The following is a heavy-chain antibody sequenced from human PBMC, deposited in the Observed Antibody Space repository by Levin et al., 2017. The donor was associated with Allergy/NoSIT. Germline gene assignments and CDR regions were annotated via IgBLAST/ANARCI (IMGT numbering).Heavy chain of an antibody. Sequence: GESLKISCAASGFSFSSYVMSWVRQAPGKGLEWVSSISGSDESTYYADAVKGRFTVYRDNSRDTLYLQMNSLRAEDTAIYYCAKDRPTPDYWGQGTLVTVSS. CDR3: AKDRPTPDY. J-gene: IGHJ4*02. CDR1: GFSFSSYV. CDR2: ISGSDEST. V-gene: IGHV3-23*01.